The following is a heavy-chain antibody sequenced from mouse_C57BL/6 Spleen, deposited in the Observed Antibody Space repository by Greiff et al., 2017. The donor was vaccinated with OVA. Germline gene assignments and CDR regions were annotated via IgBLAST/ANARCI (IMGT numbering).Heavy chain of an antibody. D-gene: IGHD2-4*01. CDR1: GYSITSGYY. CDR3: AREDYDAGYAMDY. CDR2: ISYDGSN. V-gene: IGHV3-6*01. J-gene: IGHJ4*01. Sequence: DVKLQESGPGLVKPSQSLSLTCSVTGYSITSGYYWNWLRQFPGNKLEWMGYISYDGSNNYNPSLKNRISITRDTSKNQFFLKLNSVTTEDTATYYCAREDYDAGYAMDYWGQGTSVTVSS.